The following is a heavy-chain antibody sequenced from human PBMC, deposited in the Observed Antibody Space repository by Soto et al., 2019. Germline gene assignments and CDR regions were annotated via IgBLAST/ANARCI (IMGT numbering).Heavy chain of an antibody. CDR1: GFTFGTYA. D-gene: IGHD3-16*01. V-gene: IGHV3-23*01. CDR3: AKFRGPSYSYYYMDV. Sequence: GGCLRLSCAASGFTFGTYAMKWLRPAPGRGLECVSFISGSGRTTYYAESVKGRFTVSRDNSKSTMYLQMNSLRAEDTALYYCAKFRGPSYSYYYMDVWGKGTTVTVSS. J-gene: IGHJ6*03. CDR2: ISGSGRTT.